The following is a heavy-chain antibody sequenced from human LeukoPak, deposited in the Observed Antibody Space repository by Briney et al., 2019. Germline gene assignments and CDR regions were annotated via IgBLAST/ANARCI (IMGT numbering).Heavy chain of an antibody. V-gene: IGHV4-61*08. J-gene: IGHJ4*02. CDR1: GGSISSGGYY. D-gene: IGHD1-14*01. CDR3: ARGNRLNYFDY. Sequence: PSETLSLTCTVSGGSISSGGYYWSWIRQPPGKGLEWIGYIYYSGSTNYNPSLKSRVTISVDTSKNQFSLKLSSVTAADTAVYYCARGNRLNYFDYWGQGTLVTVSS. CDR2: IYYSGST.